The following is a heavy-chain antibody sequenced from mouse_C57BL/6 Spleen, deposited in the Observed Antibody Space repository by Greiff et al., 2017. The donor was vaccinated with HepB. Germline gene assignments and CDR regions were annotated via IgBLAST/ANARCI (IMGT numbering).Heavy chain of an antibody. D-gene: IGHD1-1*01. CDR3: AREGNVYGSQYYYAMDY. J-gene: IGHJ4*01. V-gene: IGHV1-61*01. CDR1: GYTFTSYW. Sequence: VQLQQPGAELVRPGSSVKLSCKASGYTFTSYWMDWVKQRPGQGLEWIGNIYPSDSETHYNQKFKDKATLTVDKSSSTAYMQLSSLTSEDSAVYYCAREGNVYGSQYYYAMDYWGQGTSVTVSS. CDR2: IYPSDSET.